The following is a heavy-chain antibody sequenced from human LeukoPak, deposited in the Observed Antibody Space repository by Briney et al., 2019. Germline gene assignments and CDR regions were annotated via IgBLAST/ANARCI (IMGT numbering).Heavy chain of an antibody. J-gene: IGHJ6*03. V-gene: IGHV1-69*05. CDR2: IIPIFGTA. CDR3: ARAEAHYYYMDV. Sequence: ASVKVFCKASGGTFSSYAISWVRQAPGQGLEWMGGIIPIFGTANYAQKFQGRVTITTDESTSTAYMELSSLRSEDTAVYYCARAEAHYYYMDVWGKGTTVTVSS. CDR1: GGTFSSYA.